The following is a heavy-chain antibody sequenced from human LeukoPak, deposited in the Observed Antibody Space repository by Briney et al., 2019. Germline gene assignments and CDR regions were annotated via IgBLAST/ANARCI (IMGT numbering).Heavy chain of an antibody. CDR1: GFTFSSYW. J-gene: IGHJ4*02. CDR3: AKCTLAVCYYFDY. V-gene: IGHV3-74*01. CDR2: INSDGSST. D-gene: IGHD2-8*01. Sequence: GGSLRLSCAASGFTFSSYWMHWVRQAPGKGLVWVSRINSDGSSTSYADSVKGRFTISRDNSKNTLYLQMNSLRAEGTAVYYCAKCTLAVCYYFDYWGQGTLVTVSS.